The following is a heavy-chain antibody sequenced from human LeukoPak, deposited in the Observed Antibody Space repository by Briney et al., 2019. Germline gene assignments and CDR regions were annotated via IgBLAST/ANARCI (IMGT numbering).Heavy chain of an antibody. CDR2: IYSGGST. V-gene: IGHV3-53*01. CDR1: GFTDSNKY. J-gene: IGHJ4*02. Sequence: PEGSLRLSCKASGFTDSNKYKNWVRQAPGKGLEWVALIYSGGSTQYADSVKGRFTISRDNYRNTLYLQMSSLRVEDTAVYYCARDPPGIAASVSGGWGQGILVTVSS. CDR3: ARDPPGIAASVSGG. D-gene: IGHD6-13*01.